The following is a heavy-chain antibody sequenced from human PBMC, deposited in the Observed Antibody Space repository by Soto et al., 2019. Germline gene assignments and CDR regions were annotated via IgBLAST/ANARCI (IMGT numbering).Heavy chain of an antibody. CDR2: IFYDGSRK. J-gene: IGHJ5*02. CDR3: VREESDNDGNWFDP. D-gene: IGHD5-12*01. V-gene: IGHV3-33*01. Sequence: QVQLVESGGGVVQPGRSLKLSCAASGFTFSRYGMHWVRQAPGKGLEWVAVIFYDGSRKEYAASLKGRFTISRDNSKNPLYLPRNSLSAEDTAMYYCVREESDNDGNWFDPWGQGTLVTVSS. CDR1: GFTFSRYG.